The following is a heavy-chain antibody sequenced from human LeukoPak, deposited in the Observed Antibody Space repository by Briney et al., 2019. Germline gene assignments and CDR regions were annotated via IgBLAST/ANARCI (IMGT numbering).Heavy chain of an antibody. Sequence: PGGSLRLSCAASGFTYSRYWMHWVRQAPGKGLVWVSRMNTDGSRTDYADSAKGRFTISRDNAKNILYLQMNSLGAEDTPVYSCASDFTGCDDYWGQGTLVTVSS. V-gene: IGHV3-74*01. J-gene: IGHJ4*02. CDR3: ASDFTGCDDY. D-gene: IGHD3-9*01. CDR1: GFTYSRYW. CDR2: MNTDGSRT.